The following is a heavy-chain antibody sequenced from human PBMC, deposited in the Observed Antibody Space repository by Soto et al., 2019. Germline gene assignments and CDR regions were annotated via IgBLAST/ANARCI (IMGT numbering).Heavy chain of an antibody. CDR3: AKGHLFSGWTSGGYFDY. V-gene: IGHV3-23*01. J-gene: IGHJ4*02. D-gene: IGHD6-19*01. CDR2: ISGSVGTT. CDR1: GFTFSSYA. Sequence: EVQLLESGGGLVQPGGSLRLSCEASGFTFSSYAMSWVRQAPGKGLEWVSVISGSVGTTYYADSVKGRFTISRDNSKNTLYLQMNNLRAQETAVYYCAKGHLFSGWTSGGYFDYWGQGALVTVSS.